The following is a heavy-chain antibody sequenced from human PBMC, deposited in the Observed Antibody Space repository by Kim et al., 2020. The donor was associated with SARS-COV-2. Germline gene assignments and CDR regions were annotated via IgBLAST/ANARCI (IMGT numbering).Heavy chain of an antibody. CDR3: ARDQWLILVAGTPRFDP. V-gene: IGHV3-23*01. D-gene: IGHD6-19*01. J-gene: IGHJ5*02. CDR2: ISGSGANT. CDR1: GFTFNNYA. Sequence: GGSLRLSCAASGFTFNNYAMIWIRQAPGKGLEWVSTISGSGANTYYADSVKGRFTVSRDNSNNTLYLHMSSLRADDTAAYYSARDQWLILVAGTPRFDPWGQGTLVTVSS.